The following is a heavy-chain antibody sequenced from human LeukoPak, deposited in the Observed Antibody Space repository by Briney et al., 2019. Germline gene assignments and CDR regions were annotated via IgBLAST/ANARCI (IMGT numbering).Heavy chain of an antibody. V-gene: IGHV3-9*01. CDR1: GFTFDDYA. J-gene: IGHJ2*01. CDR3: AKDSTDWYFDL. CDR2: ISWNGLKT. Sequence: GGSLRLSCVASGFTFDDYAMHWVRQTPGKGLEWVSGISWNGLKTDYADSVKGRFTISRDNAKNSLYLQMISLRAEDTAFYYCAKDSTDWYFDLWGRGTLVTVSS. D-gene: IGHD4-17*01.